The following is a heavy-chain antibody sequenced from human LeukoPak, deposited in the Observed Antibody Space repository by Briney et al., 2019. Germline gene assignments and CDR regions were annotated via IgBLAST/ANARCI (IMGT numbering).Heavy chain of an antibody. CDR1: GGSISSSSYY. Sequence: SETLSLTCTVSGGSISSSSYYWGWIRQPPGKGLEWIGSIYYSGNTYYNPSLKSRVPISVDKSKNQFSLRLSSVTAADTAVYYCARHREDIVVVPFDYWGQGTLVTVPS. CDR2: IYYSGNT. V-gene: IGHV4-39*01. J-gene: IGHJ4*02. CDR3: ARHREDIVVVPFDY. D-gene: IGHD2-2*01.